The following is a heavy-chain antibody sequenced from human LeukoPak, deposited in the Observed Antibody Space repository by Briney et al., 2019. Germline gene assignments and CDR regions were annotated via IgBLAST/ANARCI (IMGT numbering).Heavy chain of an antibody. J-gene: IGHJ5*02. Sequence: SETLSLTCTVSGGSISSYYWSWIRQPPGKGLEWIGYIYYSGSTNYKPSLKSRVTISVDTSKNQFSLKLSSVTAADTAVYYCARGYCSSTSCYALYNWFDPWGQGTLVTVSS. CDR1: GGSISSYY. D-gene: IGHD2-2*01. CDR3: ARGYCSSTSCYALYNWFDP. V-gene: IGHV4-59*01. CDR2: IYYSGST.